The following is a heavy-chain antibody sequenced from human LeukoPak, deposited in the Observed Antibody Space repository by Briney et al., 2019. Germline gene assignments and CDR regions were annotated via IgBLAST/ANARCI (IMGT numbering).Heavy chain of an antibody. CDR1: GCTFTSYG. CDR2: ISGYNGNT. J-gene: IGHJ4*02. V-gene: IGHV1-18*01. CDR3: ARDYCNNPTCHTREFDY. D-gene: IGHD2-21*02. Sequence: ASATVSCKASGCTFTSYGISGVRQAPGQGLEWMGWISGYNGNTIYAQKLQGRASMTTDTSTSTAYMDLRSLRSDDTAVYYCARDYCNNPTCHTREFDYWGQGTLVTVSS.